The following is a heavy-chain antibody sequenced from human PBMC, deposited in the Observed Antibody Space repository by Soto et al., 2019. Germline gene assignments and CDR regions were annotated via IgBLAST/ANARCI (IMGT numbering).Heavy chain of an antibody. CDR1: GGSIGSSTYY. J-gene: IGHJ4*02. Sequence: LSLTCTVSGGSIGSSTYYWGWIRQPPGKGLEWIGSIYRSGSTYYNPSLRSSVTLSVDTSKNQFSLKVTSVTAADTAVYYCASRSIAALDYWGQGALVTVSS. CDR3: ASRSIAALDY. D-gene: IGHD6-6*01. CDR2: IYRSGST. V-gene: IGHV4-39*01.